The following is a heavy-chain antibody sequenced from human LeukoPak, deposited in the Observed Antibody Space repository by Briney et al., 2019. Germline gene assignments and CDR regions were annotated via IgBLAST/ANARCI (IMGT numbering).Heavy chain of an antibody. V-gene: IGHV4-39*01. Sequence: PSETLSLTCTVSGGSISSSSYFWGWIRQPPGKGKEWVGTIYYTAITYYNPSLKSRVTICVDTSKNQFSLKLNSVTAADTAVYYCARLLRSGDPTYYFDYWGQGTLVTVSS. CDR1: GGSISSSSYF. D-gene: IGHD2-21*02. CDR2: IYYTAIT. J-gene: IGHJ4*02. CDR3: ARLLRSGDPTYYFDY.